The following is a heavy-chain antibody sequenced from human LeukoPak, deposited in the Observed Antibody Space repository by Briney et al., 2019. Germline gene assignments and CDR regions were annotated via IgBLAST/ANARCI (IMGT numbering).Heavy chain of an antibody. Sequence: GGSLRLSCAASGVTFSSYAMRWGRQGPGKGLEWGSGISGSGDNTYYADSVKGRFTISRDNSNNTLYVQVNSLGTEDTAAYYCAKGSYYDSSGSFYFDYWGQGTLVTVST. CDR1: GVTFSSYA. CDR2: ISGSGDNT. V-gene: IGHV3-23*01. D-gene: IGHD3-22*01. J-gene: IGHJ4*02. CDR3: AKGSYYDSSGSFYFDY.